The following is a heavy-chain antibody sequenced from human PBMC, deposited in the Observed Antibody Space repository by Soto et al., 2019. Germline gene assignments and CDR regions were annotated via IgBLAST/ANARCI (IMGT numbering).Heavy chain of an antibody. J-gene: IGHJ4*02. CDR1: GFTFSNAW. CDR2: IKSKTDGGTT. Sequence: EVQLVESGGGLVKPGGSLRLSCAASGFTFSNAWMNWVRQAPGKGLEWVGRIKSKTDGGTTDYAAPVKGRFTISRHDSKNTLYLQMNSLKTEDTDLYYCTTEPPRPSSYGPPLDYWGQGTLVTVSS. V-gene: IGHV3-15*07. D-gene: IGHD5-18*01. CDR3: TTEPPRPSSYGPPLDY.